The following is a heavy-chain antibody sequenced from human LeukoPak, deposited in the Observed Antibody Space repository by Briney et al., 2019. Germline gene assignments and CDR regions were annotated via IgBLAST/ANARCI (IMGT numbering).Heavy chain of an antibody. CDR1: GGSISSSGNY. CDR3: ARVGSGYYNSVHSGLDY. CDR2: IYYDGST. V-gene: IGHV4-31*03. Sequence: SQTLSLTCTVSGGSISSSGNYWSWIRQHPGKGLEWIGYIYYDGSTYSNPSLMSRVAISVDTSKNQFSLKLSSVTAADTAVYYCARVGSGYYNSVHSGLDYWGQGTLVTVSS. D-gene: IGHD3-22*01. J-gene: IGHJ4*02.